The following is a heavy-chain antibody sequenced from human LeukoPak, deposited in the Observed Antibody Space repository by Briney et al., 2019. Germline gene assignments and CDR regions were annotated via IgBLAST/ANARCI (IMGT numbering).Heavy chain of an antibody. J-gene: IGHJ5*02. V-gene: IGHV3-21*01. CDR1: GFTFNTYS. D-gene: IGHD3-10*01. Sequence: GGSLRLSCAASGFTFNTYSMSWVRQAPGKGLEWVSIISRASESIFYADSVKGRFTISRDNSKNTLYLQMNSLRAEDTAVYYCAKALVIWFGELGGFDPWGQGTLVTVSS. CDR3: AKALVIWFGELGGFDP. CDR2: ISRASESI.